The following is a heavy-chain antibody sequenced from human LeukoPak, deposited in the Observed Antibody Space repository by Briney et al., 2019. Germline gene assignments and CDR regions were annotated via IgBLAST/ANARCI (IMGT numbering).Heavy chain of an antibody. CDR1: GYTFTGYY. V-gene: IGHV1-2*02. CDR3: ARGDYYDSSGYYQTPGWLDP. Sequence: GASVKVSCKASGYTFTGYYMHWVRQAPGQGLEWMGWINPNSGGTNYAQKFQGRVSMTRDTSISTAYMELSRLRSDDTAVYYCARGDYYDSSGYYQTPGWLDPWGQGTLVTVSS. CDR2: INPNSGGT. J-gene: IGHJ5*02. D-gene: IGHD3-22*01.